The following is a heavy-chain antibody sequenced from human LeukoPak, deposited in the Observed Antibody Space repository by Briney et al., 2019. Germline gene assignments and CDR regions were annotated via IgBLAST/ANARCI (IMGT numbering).Heavy chain of an antibody. CDR1: GFTFSSYA. J-gene: IGHJ4*02. V-gene: IGHV3-23*01. D-gene: IGHD3-9*01. CDR2: VRGSGGST. Sequence: GGSLRLSCAASGFTFSSYAMNWVRQAPGKGLEWVSSVRGSGGSTSYADSVKGRFTISRDDSKNTLYLQMNSLRAEDTAVYYCARDSRETYYDILTGYYSDHYYFDYWGQGTLVTVSS. CDR3: ARDSRETYYDILTGYYSDHYYFDY.